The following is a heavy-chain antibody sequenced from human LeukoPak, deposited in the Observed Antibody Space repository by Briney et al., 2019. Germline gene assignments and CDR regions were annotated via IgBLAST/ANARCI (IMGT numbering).Heavy chain of an antibody. J-gene: IGHJ5*02. Sequence: PSETLSLTCAVYGGSFSGYYWSWIRQPPGKGLEWIGEINHSGSTNYNPSLKSRVTISVGTSKNQFSLKLSSVTAADTAVYYCARGKRYCSSTSCYTLNWFDPWGQGTLVTVSS. CDR2: INHSGST. CDR3: ARGKRYCSSTSCYTLNWFDP. V-gene: IGHV4-34*01. D-gene: IGHD2-2*02. CDR1: GGSFSGYY.